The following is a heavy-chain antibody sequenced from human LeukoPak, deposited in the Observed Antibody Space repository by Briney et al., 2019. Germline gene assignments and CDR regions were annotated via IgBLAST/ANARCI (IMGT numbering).Heavy chain of an antibody. V-gene: IGHV1-24*01. D-gene: IGHD6-19*01. Sequence: ASVKVSCKVSGYTLTELSMHWVRQAPGKGLEWMGGFDPEDGETIYAQKFQGRVTMTEDTSTDRAYMELSSLRSEDTAVYYCATPYSSGWYVRGWFDPWGQGTLVTVSS. CDR2: FDPEDGET. J-gene: IGHJ5*02. CDR1: GYTLTELS. CDR3: ATPYSSGWYVRGWFDP.